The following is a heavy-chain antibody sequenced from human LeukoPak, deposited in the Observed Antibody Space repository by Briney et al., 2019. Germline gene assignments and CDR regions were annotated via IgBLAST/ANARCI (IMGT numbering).Heavy chain of an antibody. CDR3: ARPHFYSEGAADWFGP. CDR2: MYHSGST. CDR1: NYSISTDYY. D-gene: IGHD3-3*02. J-gene: IGHJ5*02. Sequence: SETLSLTCTVSNYSISTDYYWGWIRQPPGKGLEWIGTMYHSGSTNYNPSLKSRVTMSVDTSKNQFSLKLTSVTAADTAVYYCARPHFYSEGAADWFGPWGQGTLVTVSS. V-gene: IGHV4-38-2*02.